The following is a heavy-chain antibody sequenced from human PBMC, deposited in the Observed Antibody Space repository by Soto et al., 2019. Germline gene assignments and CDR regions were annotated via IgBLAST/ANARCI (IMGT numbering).Heavy chain of an antibody. CDR2: IYYSGST. D-gene: IGHD3-10*01. J-gene: IGHJ3*02. CDR3: ASFGRGKIPNAFDI. V-gene: IGHV4-39*01. CDR1: GGSISSSSYY. Sequence: QLQLQESGPGLVKPSETLSLTCTVSGGSISSSSYYWGWIRQPPGKGLEWIGSIYYSGSTYYNPSLKSRVTISVDTSNNQFSLKLSSVTAADTAVYYCASFGRGKIPNAFDIWGQGTMVTVSS.